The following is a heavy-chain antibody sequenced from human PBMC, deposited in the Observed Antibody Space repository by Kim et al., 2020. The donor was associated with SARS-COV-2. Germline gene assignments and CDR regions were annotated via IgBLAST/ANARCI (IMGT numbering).Heavy chain of an antibody. V-gene: IGHV6-1*01. CDR1: GDSVSSNSAA. J-gene: IGHJ6*02. D-gene: IGHD1-1*01. CDR3: ARQSELERPPYYYGMDV. Sequence: SQTLSLTCAISGDSVSSNSAAWNWIRQSPSRGLEWLGRTYYRSKWYNDYAVSVKSRITINPDTSKNQFSLQLNSVTPEDTAVYYCARQSELERPPYYYGMDVWGQGTTVTVSS. CDR2: TYYRSKWYN.